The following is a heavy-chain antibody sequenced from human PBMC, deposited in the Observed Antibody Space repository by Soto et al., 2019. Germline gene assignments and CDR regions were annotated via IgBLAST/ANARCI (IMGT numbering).Heavy chain of an antibody. V-gene: IGHV3-23*01. CDR2: ISGSGGST. CDR3: AKHPSGYSGIDY. D-gene: IGHD5-12*01. J-gene: IGHJ4*02. CDR1: GFTFSSYA. Sequence: GGSLRLSCAASGFTFSSYAMSWVRQAPGEGLEWVSAISGSGGSTYYADSVKGRFTISRDNSKNTLYLQMNSLRAEDTAVYYGAKHPSGYSGIDYWGQGTLVPVAS.